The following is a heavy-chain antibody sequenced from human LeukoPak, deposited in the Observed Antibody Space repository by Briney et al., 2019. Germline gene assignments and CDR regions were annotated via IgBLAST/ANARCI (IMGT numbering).Heavy chain of an antibody. J-gene: IGHJ4*02. Sequence: GGSLRLSCAAPGFTFSSYSMNWVRQAPGKGLEWVSSISSSSSYIYYADSVKGRFTISSDNAKNSLYLQMNSLRAEDTAVYYCARTLSGYSYGLYGFDYWGQGTLVTVSS. CDR3: ARTLSGYSYGLYGFDY. CDR1: GFTFSSYS. CDR2: ISSSSSYI. V-gene: IGHV3-21*01. D-gene: IGHD5-18*01.